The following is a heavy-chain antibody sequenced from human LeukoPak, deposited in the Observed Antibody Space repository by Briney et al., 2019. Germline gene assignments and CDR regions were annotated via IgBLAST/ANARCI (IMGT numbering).Heavy chain of an antibody. J-gene: IGHJ4*02. Sequence: ASVKVSCKASGYTFTSYGISWVRQAPGQGLEWMGIINPSGGSTSYAQKFQGRVTMTRDTSTSTVYMELSSLRSEDTAVYYCARDYYDSSGYEFENPFYWGQGTLVTVSS. CDR2: INPSGGST. CDR1: GYTFTSYG. V-gene: IGHV1-46*01. D-gene: IGHD3-22*01. CDR3: ARDYYDSSGYEFENPFY.